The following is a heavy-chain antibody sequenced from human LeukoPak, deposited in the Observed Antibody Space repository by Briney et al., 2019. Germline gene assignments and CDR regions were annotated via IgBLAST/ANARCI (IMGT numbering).Heavy chain of an antibody. Sequence: GGSLRLSCAASGSTVSSNYMSWVRQAPGKGLEWVXXXXXXGSTYYADSVKGRFTISRDNSKNTLYLQMNSLRAEDTAVYYCARDGLLPGALKNYYYGMDVWGQGTTVTVSS. CDR1: GSTVSSNY. CDR3: ARDGLLPGALKNYYYGMDV. J-gene: IGHJ6*02. CDR2: XXXXGST. V-gene: IGHV3-66*01. D-gene: IGHD2-15*01.